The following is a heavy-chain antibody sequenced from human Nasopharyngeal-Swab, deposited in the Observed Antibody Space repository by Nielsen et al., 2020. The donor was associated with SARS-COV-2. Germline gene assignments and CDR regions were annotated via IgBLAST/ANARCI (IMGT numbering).Heavy chain of an antibody. Sequence: GESLKISCAASGFTFSSYGMHWVRQAPGKGLEWVAVIWYDGSNKYYADSVKGRFTISRDNSKNTLYLQMNSLRAEDTAVYYCARGAHSYGFDYWGQGTLVTVSS. CDR3: ARGAHSYGFDY. CDR1: GFTFSSYG. D-gene: IGHD5-18*01. J-gene: IGHJ4*02. V-gene: IGHV3-33*01. CDR2: IWYDGSNK.